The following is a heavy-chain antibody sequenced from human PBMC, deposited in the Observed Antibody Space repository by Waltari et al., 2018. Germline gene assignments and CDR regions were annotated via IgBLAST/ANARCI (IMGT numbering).Heavy chain of an antibody. CDR2: INQDGSKK. Sequence: EVQLVESGGGLVEPGGSLRLSCVASGFSFSTYWMSWVRQAPGEGLGWVADINQDGSKKYYMGSMKGRFTISRDNAKSSVYLEMNSLRGDDTAVYYCARDWEGERPNFDYWGQGILVTVSS. D-gene: IGHD1-26*01. CDR3: ARDWEGERPNFDY. J-gene: IGHJ4*02. V-gene: IGHV3-7*01. CDR1: GFSFSTYW.